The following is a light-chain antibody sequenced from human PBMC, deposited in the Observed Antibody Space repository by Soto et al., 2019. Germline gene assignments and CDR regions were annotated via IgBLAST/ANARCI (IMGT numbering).Light chain of an antibody. Sequence: DIVMTQSPLSLPVTPGGPASISCRSSQSLLQSNGYTYVDWFLQKPGQSPQLLIFLGSNRASGAPDRFSGSGSGTNVTLKISRVEAEDVGVYYCMQALHTPYTFGQGTKREIK. CDR3: MQALHTPYT. V-gene: IGKV2-28*01. CDR1: QSLLQSNGYTY. CDR2: LGS. J-gene: IGKJ2*01.